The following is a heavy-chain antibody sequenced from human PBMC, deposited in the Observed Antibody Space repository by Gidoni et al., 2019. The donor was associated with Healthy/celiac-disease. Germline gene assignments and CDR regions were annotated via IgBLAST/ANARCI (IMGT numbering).Heavy chain of an antibody. CDR1: GFTFSSYW. D-gene: IGHD2-2*01. CDR2: INSDGSST. CDR3: ARGLGYCSSTSCPPGIYYYYGMDV. V-gene: IGHV3-74*01. Sequence: EVQLVESGGGLVQPGGSLRLSCAASGFTFSSYWMHWFRQAPGKGLVWVSRINSDGSSTSYADSVKGRFTISRDNAKNTLYLQMNSLRAEDTAVYYCARGLGYCSSTSCPPGIYYYYGMDVWGQGTTVTVS. J-gene: IGHJ6*02.